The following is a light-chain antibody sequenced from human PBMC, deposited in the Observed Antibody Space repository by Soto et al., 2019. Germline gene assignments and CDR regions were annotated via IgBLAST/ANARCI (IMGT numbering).Light chain of an antibody. J-gene: IGKJ1*01. V-gene: IGKV3-20*01. Sequence: EIVLTQSPGTLSLSPGERATVSCRASQSFTSRSLAWYQQKPGLAPRLLISGTSNRAAGIPDRFSGSGSGTDFTLTISRLEPEDFAVYYCQQYDSSPRTFGQGTKVDIK. CDR2: GTS. CDR3: QQYDSSPRT. CDR1: QSFTSRS.